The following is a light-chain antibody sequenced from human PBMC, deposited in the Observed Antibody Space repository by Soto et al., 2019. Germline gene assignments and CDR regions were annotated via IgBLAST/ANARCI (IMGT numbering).Light chain of an antibody. CDR3: QSYDSSLSGYVV. Sequence: QSVLTQPPSVSGAPGQRVTISCTGSRSNIGAGYYVHWYQQLPGTAPKLLIYGNSNRPSGVPDRFSGSKSGTSASLAITGLQAEDEADYYYQSYDSSLSGYVVFGGGTKVTVL. CDR1: RSNIGAGYY. J-gene: IGLJ2*01. CDR2: GNS. V-gene: IGLV1-40*01.